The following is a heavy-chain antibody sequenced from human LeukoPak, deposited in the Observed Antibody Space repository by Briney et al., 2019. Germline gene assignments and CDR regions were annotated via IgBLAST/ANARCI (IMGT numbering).Heavy chain of an antibody. D-gene: IGHD2-2*01. CDR2: INHNGSN. CDR3: ARGEIVVVVPAAISSRDDWCDP. J-gene: IGHJ5*02. CDR1: GGSFSGYY. V-gene: IGHV4-34*01. Sequence: SETLSLTCAVYGGSFSGYYWSWIRQPPGKGLEWIGEINHNGSNNYNPSLKSRVTISVDPSKNQFSQKLSSVTAADTAVYYCARGEIVVVVPAAISSRDDWCDPWGQGTLVTVSS.